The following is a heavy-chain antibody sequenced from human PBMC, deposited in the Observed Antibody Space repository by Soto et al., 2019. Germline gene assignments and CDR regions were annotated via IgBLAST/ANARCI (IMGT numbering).Heavy chain of an antibody. CDR3: ARGQRFSDSFDP. Sequence: QVQLQESGPGLVKPSETLSLTCTVSGGAISGYYLTWIRQTAGKGLAWIGRIYSSGGTKYNPSLKNRVDMSLGTSKNPFSLRLSSVTAADTAVYYCARGQRFSDSFDPFCHGTLVTFSS. V-gene: IGHV4-4*07. CDR2: IYSSGGT. D-gene: IGHD3-3*01. CDR1: GGAISGYY. J-gene: IGHJ5*02.